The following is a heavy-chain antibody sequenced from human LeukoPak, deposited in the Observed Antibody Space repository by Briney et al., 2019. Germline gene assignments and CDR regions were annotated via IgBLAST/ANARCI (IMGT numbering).Heavy chain of an antibody. CDR3: AREGAAAGTYYYYYMDV. CDR2: IYYSGST. D-gene: IGHD6-13*01. CDR1: GGSISSYY. J-gene: IGHJ6*03. Sequence: SETLSLTCTVSGGSISSYYWSWIRQPPGKGLEWIGHIYYSGSTNYNPSLKSRVTISVDTSKNQFSLKLSSVTAADTAVYYCAREGAAAGTYYYYYMDVWGKGTTVTVSS. V-gene: IGHV4-59*01.